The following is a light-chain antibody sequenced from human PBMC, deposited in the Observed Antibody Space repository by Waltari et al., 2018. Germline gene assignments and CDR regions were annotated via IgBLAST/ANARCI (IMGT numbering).Light chain of an antibody. Sequence: QSVLTQPPSASGTPGQRVTISCSGSSSNIGSNSVSWYQQVPGTAPKLLVYRNNQRPSGVPDRFSDSKSGTSASLAISGLRSEDEADYYCATWDDNLNSPVFGGGTKLTVL. CDR2: RNN. V-gene: IGLV1-47*01. CDR1: SSNIGSNS. J-gene: IGLJ3*02. CDR3: ATWDDNLNSPV.